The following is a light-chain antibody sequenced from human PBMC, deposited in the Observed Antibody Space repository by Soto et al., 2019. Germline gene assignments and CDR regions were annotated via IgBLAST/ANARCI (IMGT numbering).Light chain of an antibody. CDR1: SSDVGGYNY. V-gene: IGLV2-14*01. Sequence: QSVLTQPASVSESPGQSITISCTGTSSDVGGYNYVSWYQQHPGKAPKLMIYEVSNRPSGVSNRFSGSKSGNTASLTISGLQAEDEADYYCSSYTSSSTLYVFGTGTKVTVL. CDR2: EVS. CDR3: SSYTSSSTLYV. J-gene: IGLJ1*01.